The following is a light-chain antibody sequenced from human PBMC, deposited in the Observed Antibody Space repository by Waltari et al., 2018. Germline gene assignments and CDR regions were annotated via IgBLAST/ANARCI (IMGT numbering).Light chain of an antibody. V-gene: IGKV3D-15*03. CDR3: QQYNNWPPYT. CDR1: QSVSSN. Sequence: EIVMTQSPATLSVSPGERATLSCRASQSVSSNLAWYQQKPGQAPRLLIYGASIRATGIPARFSGSGSGTEFTLTISILQSEDVAVYYCQQYNNWPPYTFGQGTKLEIK. CDR2: GAS. J-gene: IGKJ2*01.